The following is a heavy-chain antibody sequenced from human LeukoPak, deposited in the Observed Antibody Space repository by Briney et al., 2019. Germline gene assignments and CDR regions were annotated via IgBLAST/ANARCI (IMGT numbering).Heavy chain of an antibody. V-gene: IGHV4-31*03. CDR2: IYYSGST. J-gene: IGHJ4*02. CDR3: ARWANLETGFDY. D-gene: IGHD1-14*01. Sequence: SETLSLTCTVSGGSISSGGYYWSWIRQHPGKGLEWIGYIYYSGSTYYNPSLKSRVTISVDTSKNQFSLKLSSVTAADTAVYYCARWANLETGFDYWGQGTLVTVSS. CDR1: GGSISSGGYY.